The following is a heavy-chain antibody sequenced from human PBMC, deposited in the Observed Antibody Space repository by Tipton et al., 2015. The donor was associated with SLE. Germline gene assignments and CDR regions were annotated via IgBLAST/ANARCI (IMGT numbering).Heavy chain of an antibody. CDR2: ISAYTGHT. J-gene: IGHJ4*02. V-gene: IGHV1-18*01. CDR3: ASHFFGSSFGYYYFDY. Sequence: QSGAEVKKPGASVKVSCKASGYTFTSYGISWVRQAPGQGLEWMGWISAYTGHTGYAQKFQGRVTMTTDTSTSTAYMELRSLRSDDTAVYYCASHFFGSSFGYYYFDYWGQGTLVTVSS. D-gene: IGHD6-6*01. CDR1: GYTFTSYG.